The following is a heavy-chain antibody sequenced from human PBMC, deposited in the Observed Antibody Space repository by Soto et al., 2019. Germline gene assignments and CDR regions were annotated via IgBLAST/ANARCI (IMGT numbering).Heavy chain of an antibody. D-gene: IGHD3-16*01. CDR3: ARGGDYDNSWGKLSHYGLDV. CDR1: GYTFIRYG. V-gene: IGHV1-18*01. CDR2: ISPYNDYT. Sequence: QVQLAQSANEVKKPGASVRVSCKAAGYTFIRYGIAWVRQAPGQGLEWMGWISPYNDYTVYAQKFQGRVSMTADTSTRTVYMNLRGLKSDDTDVYYCARGGDYDNSWGKLSHYGLDVWGQGTSVSVSS. J-gene: IGHJ6*02.